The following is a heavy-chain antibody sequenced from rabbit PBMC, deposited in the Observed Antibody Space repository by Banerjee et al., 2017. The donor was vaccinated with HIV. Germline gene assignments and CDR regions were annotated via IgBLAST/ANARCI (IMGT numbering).Heavy chain of an antibody. D-gene: IGHD5-1*01. CDR2: ININSGST. CDR3: ARDRYGSGSVDHDL. V-gene: IGHV1S45*01. CDR1: GFSFSDVYW. Sequence: QEQLEESGGGLVQPEGSLTLTCTASGFSFSDVYWICWVRQAPGKGLEWITCININSGSTYYASWAKGRFTISKTSSTTVTLQMTSLTAADTATYFCARDRYGSGSVDHDLWGPGTLVTVS. J-gene: IGHJ4*01.